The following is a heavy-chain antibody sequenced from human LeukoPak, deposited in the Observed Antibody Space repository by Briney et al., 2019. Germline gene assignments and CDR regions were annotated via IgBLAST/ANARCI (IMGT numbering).Heavy chain of an antibody. D-gene: IGHD6-13*01. CDR2: INAGNGNT. V-gene: IGHV1-3*01. CDR1: GYTFTSYA. CDR3: ARVAGIAAAGNLPYY. J-gene: IGHJ4*02. Sequence: ASVKVSCKASGYTFTSYAMHWVRQAPGQRLEWMGWINAGNGNTKYSQKFQGRVTITRDTSASTAYMELSSLRSEDTAVYYCARVAGIAAAGNLPYYWGQGTLVTVSS.